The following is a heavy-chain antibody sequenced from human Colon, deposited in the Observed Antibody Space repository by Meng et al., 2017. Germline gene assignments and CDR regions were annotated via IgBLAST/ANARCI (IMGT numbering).Heavy chain of an antibody. Sequence: QRVQSGAGVKKPGSLVKVSSKASGYTFTTYAMHWVRQAPGQRLEWMGWINAGNGNTKYSEKFQSRVTITRDTAASTAYMELSSLRSEDTAVYYCARTGCSSSSCYDYWGQGTLVTVSS. CDR2: INAGNGNT. D-gene: IGHD2-2*01. CDR3: ARTGCSSSSCYDY. V-gene: IGHV1-3*01. J-gene: IGHJ4*02. CDR1: GYTFTTYA.